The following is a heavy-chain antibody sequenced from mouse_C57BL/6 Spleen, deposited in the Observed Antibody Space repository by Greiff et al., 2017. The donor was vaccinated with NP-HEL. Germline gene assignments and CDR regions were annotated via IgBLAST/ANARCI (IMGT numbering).Heavy chain of an antibody. D-gene: IGHD2-1*01. CDR2: INPSNGGT. CDR1: GYTFTSYW. CDR3: ARWGLYYGNYGWYFDV. V-gene: IGHV1-53*01. Sequence: VKLQQPGTELVKPGASVKLSCKASGYTFTSYWMHWVKQRPGQGLEWIGNINPSNGGTNYNEKFKSKATLTVDKSSSTAYMQLSSLTSEDSAVYYCARWGLYYGNYGWYFDVWGTGTTVTVSS. J-gene: IGHJ1*03.